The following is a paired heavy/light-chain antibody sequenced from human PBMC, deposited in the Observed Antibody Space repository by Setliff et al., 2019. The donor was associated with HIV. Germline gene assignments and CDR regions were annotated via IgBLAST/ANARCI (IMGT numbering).Light chain of an antibody. CDR3: QQANSFPYT. CDR1: QGISSW. V-gene: IGKV1-12*02. J-gene: IGKJ3*01. Sequence: DIQMTQSPSSVSASVGDRVTITCRASQGISSWLAWYQQKPGKAPKLLIYAASSLQSGVPSRFSGSGSGTDFTLTISSLQPEDFATYYCQQANSFPYTFGPGTKVDIK. CDR2: AAS.
Heavy chain of an antibody. V-gene: IGHV1-69*12. D-gene: IGHD6-6*01. J-gene: IGHJ6*03. CDR1: GGTFSSYA. CDR2: IIPIFGTA. CDR3: ARAHSSSSSYYYYMDV. Sequence: QVQLVQSGAEVKKPGSSVKVSCKASGGTFSSYAISWVRQAPGQGLEWMGGIIPIFGTANYAQKFQGRVTITADESTSTAYMELSSLRSEDTAVYYCARAHSSSSSYYYYMDVWGKGTTVTVSS.